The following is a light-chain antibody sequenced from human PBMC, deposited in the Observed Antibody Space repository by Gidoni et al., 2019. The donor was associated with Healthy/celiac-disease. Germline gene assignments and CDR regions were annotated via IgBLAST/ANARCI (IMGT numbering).Light chain of an antibody. CDR1: SIDVGGYNY. V-gene: IGLV2-14*01. J-gene: IGLJ1*01. Sequence: QPALTKPASVSGAPGQSIPISCTGTSIDVGGYNYVSWYQQHPGKAPKLMSYEVSNRPSGVSNRFSGSKSGNTASLTISGLQAEDEADYYCSSYTSSSTGVFGTGTKVTVL. CDR2: EVS. CDR3: SSYTSSSTGV.